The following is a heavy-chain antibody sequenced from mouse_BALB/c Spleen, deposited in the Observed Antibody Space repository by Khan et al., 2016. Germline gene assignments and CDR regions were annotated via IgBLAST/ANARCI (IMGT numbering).Heavy chain of an antibody. J-gene: IGHJ4*01. CDR1: GFTFSTYA. CDR3: ASDRQAVDY. Sequence: EVELVESGGGLVQPGGSLKLSCAASGFTFSTYAMSWVRQTPDKRLELVATINSNGGSSKYPDNVKGRFTISRDNAKNTLYLQMSSLKSEDTAMYYCASDRQAVDYWGQGTSVTVSS. V-gene: IGHV5-6-3*01. CDR2: INSNGGSS.